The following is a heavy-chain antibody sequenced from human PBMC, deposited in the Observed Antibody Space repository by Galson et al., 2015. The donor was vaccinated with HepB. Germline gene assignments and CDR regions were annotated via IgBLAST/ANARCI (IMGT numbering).Heavy chain of an antibody. CDR1: GGSISSGGYY. J-gene: IGHJ4*02. CDR2: IYYSGST. CDR3: ARAVSGGYYKNYFDY. V-gene: IGHV4-31*03. Sequence: TLSLTCTVSGGSISSGGYYWSWIRQHPGKGLEWIGYIYYSGSTYYNPSLKSRVTISVDTSKNQFSLKLSSVTAADTAVYYCARAVSGGYYKNYFDYWGQGTLVTVSS. D-gene: IGHD3-22*01.